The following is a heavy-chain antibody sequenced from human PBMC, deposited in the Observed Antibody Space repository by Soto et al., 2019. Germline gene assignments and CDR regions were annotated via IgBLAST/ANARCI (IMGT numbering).Heavy chain of an antibody. Sequence: QVQLVQSGAEVKKPGSSVKVSCKASGGTFSSYAISWMRQAPGQGLEWMGGIIPISDTTNYAQKFQGRVTITAEESTSTAYIELSSLRSEDTAVYYCARSQGSSTSLEIYYYYYDGMDVWGQGTTVTVSS. J-gene: IGHJ6*02. V-gene: IGHV1-69*01. CDR2: IIPISDTT. CDR3: ARSQGSSTSLEIYYYYYDGMDV. CDR1: GGTFSSYA. D-gene: IGHD2-2*01.